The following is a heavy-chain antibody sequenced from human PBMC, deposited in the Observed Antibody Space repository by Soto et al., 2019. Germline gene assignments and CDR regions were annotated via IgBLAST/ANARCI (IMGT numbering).Heavy chain of an antibody. V-gene: IGHV3-23*01. CDR3: AKQQGPGTPYYYAMDV. J-gene: IGHJ6*02. CDR1: GFTFSSYA. Sequence: EVQLLESGGDLVQPGDSLRLSCAASGFTFSSYAMTWVRQAPGKGLEWVSVIRSRGDRTYYADSVEGRFTISRDNSRSILYLEMSNLRPYDTAVYYCAKQQGPGTPYYYAMDVWGQGTTVTVS. D-gene: IGHD3-10*01. CDR2: IRSRGDRT.